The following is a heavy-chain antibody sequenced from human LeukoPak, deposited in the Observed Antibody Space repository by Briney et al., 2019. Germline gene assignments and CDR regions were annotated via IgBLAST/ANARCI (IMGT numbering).Heavy chain of an antibody. CDR1: SGSFSGYY. CDR3: ARGVCLRRTLGGGSCYSWSVGYYYYGMDV. Sequence: SETLSLTCAVYSGSFSGYYWSWIRQPPGKGREWSGEINHSGSTNYNPSLKSRVTISVDTSKNQFSLKLSSVTAADTAVYYCARGVCLRRTLGGGSCYSWSVGYYYYGMDVWGKGTTVTVSS. J-gene: IGHJ6*04. D-gene: IGHD2-15*01. CDR2: INHSGST. V-gene: IGHV4-34*01.